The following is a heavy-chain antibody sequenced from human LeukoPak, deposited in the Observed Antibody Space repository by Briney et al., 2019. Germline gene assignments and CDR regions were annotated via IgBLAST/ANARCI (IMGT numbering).Heavy chain of an antibody. J-gene: IGHJ4*02. V-gene: IGHV3-30-3*01. Sequence: GGSLRLSSAASGFTFSSYAMHWVRQAPGKGLEWVAVISYDGSNKYYADSVKGRFTISRDNSKNTLYLQMSSLRAEDTAVYYCARGFFLEWVLGDYWGQGNLVTVSS. CDR2: ISYDGSNK. CDR3: ARGFFLEWVLGDY. CDR1: GFTFSSYA. D-gene: IGHD3-3*01.